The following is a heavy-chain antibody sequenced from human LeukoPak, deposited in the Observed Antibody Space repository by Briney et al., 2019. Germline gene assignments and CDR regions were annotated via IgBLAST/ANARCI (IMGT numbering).Heavy chain of an antibody. J-gene: IGHJ5*02. CDR2: IYTSGST. D-gene: IGHD3-3*01. Sequence: SETLSLTCTVSGGSISSYYWSWIRQPAGKGLEWIGRIYTSGSTNYNPSLKSRVTMSVDTSKNQFSLKLSSVTAADTAVYYCARAGTIFGVVIHNWFDPWGQATLVTASS. CDR3: ARAGTIFGVVIHNWFDP. V-gene: IGHV4-4*07. CDR1: GGSISSYY.